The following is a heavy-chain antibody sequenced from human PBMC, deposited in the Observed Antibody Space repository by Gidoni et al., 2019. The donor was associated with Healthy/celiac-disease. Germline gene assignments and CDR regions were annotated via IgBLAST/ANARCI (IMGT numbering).Heavy chain of an antibody. V-gene: IGHV3-15*01. CDR1: GFTFSNAC. CDR2: IKSKTDGGTT. J-gene: IGHJ4*02. CDR3: TTVGLYCGGDCYSGYYFDY. Sequence: EVQLVESGGGLVKPGGSLRLSCAASGFTFSNACMSWVRQAPGKGLEWVGRIKSKTDGGTTDYAAPVKGRFTISRDDSKNTLYLQMNSLKTEDTAVYYCTTVGLYCGGDCYSGYYFDYWGQGTLVTVSS. D-gene: IGHD2-21*01.